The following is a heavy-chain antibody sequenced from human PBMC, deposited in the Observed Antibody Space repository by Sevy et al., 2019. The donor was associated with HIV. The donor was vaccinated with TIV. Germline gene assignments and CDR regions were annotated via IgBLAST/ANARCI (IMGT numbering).Heavy chain of an antibody. Sequence: GGSLRLSCAASGFTFSSYDMHWVRQAPGKGLEWVAVISYDGSNKYYADSVKGRFTISRDNSKNTLYLQMNSLRAEDTAVYYCARDFTTGLSAFDIWGQGTMVTVSS. CDR1: GFTFSSYD. CDR3: ARDFTTGLSAFDI. V-gene: IGHV3-30-3*01. J-gene: IGHJ3*02. CDR2: ISYDGSNK. D-gene: IGHD3-22*01.